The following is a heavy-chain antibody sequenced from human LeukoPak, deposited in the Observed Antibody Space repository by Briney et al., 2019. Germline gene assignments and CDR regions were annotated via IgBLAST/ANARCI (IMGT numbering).Heavy chain of an antibody. Sequence: ASVKVSCKASGYTFTGYYMHWVRQAPGQGLEWMGRINPNSGGTNYAQKFQGRVTISVDTSKNQFSLKLSSVTAADTAVYYCARGEYCSSTSCYDRHWFDPWGQGTLVTVSS. CDR1: GYTFTGYY. CDR2: INPNSGGT. D-gene: IGHD2-2*01. J-gene: IGHJ5*02. V-gene: IGHV1-2*06. CDR3: ARGEYCSSTSCYDRHWFDP.